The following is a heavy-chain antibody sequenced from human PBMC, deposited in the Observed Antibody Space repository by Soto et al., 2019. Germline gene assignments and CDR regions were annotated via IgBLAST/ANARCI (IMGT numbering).Heavy chain of an antibody. Sequence: SLRLSCAASGFTFSSYGMHWVRQAPGKGLEWVAVISYDGSNKYYADSVKGRFTISRDNSKNTLYLQMNSLRAEDTAVYYCAKDRPTSYYYDSSGYYLGNYFDYWGQGTLVTVSS. D-gene: IGHD3-22*01. V-gene: IGHV3-30*18. CDR2: ISYDGSNK. CDR3: AKDRPTSYYYDSSGYYLGNYFDY. CDR1: GFTFSSYG. J-gene: IGHJ4*02.